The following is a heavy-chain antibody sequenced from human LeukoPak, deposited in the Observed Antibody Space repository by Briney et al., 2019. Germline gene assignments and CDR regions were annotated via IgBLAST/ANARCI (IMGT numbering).Heavy chain of an antibody. J-gene: IGHJ3*02. V-gene: IGHV3-23*01. CDR3: AKDRSVRGVIIPDAFDI. Sequence: QSGGFLRLSCAASGFTFSSYGMSWVRQAPGKGLEWVSAISGSGGSTYYADSVKGRFTISRDNSKNTLYLQMNSLRAEDTAVYYCAKDRSVRGVIIPDAFDIWGQGTMVTVSS. CDR2: ISGSGGST. CDR1: GFTFSSYG. D-gene: IGHD3-10*01.